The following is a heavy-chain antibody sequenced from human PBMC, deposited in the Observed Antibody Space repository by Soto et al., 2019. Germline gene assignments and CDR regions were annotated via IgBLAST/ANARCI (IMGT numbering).Heavy chain of an antibody. CDR2: IYTSGST. J-gene: IGHJ5*02. D-gene: IGHD2-15*01. CDR1: GGSISSYY. Sequence: SETLSLTCTVSGGSISSYYWSWIRQPAGKGLEWIGRIYTSGSTNYNPSLKSRVTMSVDTSKNQFSLKLSSVTAADTAVYYCARVNCSGGSCYWGINWFDPWGQGTLVTVSS. V-gene: IGHV4-4*07. CDR3: ARVNCSGGSCYWGINWFDP.